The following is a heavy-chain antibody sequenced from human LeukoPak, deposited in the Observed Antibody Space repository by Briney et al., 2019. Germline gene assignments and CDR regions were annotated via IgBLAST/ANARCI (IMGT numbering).Heavy chain of an antibody. J-gene: IGHJ5*01. Sequence: GGSLRLSCAASGFTFSSYSMNWVRQAPGKGLEWVSSISTSSSYIYYADSVKGRFTISRDNARNSLSLQVSRLRAEDTAVYYCVKSSTNCGGWFDSWGQGTLVTVSS. V-gene: IGHV3-21*01. D-gene: IGHD7-27*01. CDR3: VKSSTNCGGWFDS. CDR2: ISTSSSYI. CDR1: GFTFSSYS.